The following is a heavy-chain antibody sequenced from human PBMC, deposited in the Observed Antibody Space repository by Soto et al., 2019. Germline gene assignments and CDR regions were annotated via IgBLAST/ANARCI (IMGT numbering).Heavy chain of an antibody. V-gene: IGHV3-23*01. CDR1: GFTFSSYA. J-gene: IGHJ5*02. Sequence: PGGSLRLSCAASGFTFSSYAMGWVRQAPGKGLEWVSAISGSGGSTYYADSVKGRFTISRDNSKNTLYLQMNSLRAEDTAVYYCAKLIVVVIKGTNWFDPWGQGTLVTVSS. CDR2: ISGSGGST. D-gene: IGHD3-22*01. CDR3: AKLIVVVIKGTNWFDP.